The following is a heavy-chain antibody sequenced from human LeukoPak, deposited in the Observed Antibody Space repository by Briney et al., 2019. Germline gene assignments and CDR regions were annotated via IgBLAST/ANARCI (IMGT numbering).Heavy chain of an antibody. CDR1: GGSISSGDYY. V-gene: IGHV4-30-4*01. CDR2: IYYSGST. J-gene: IGHJ4*02. Sequence: SETLSLTCTVSGGSISSGDYYWSWIRQPPGKGLEWIGYIYYSGSTYYNPSLKSRVTISVDTSKNQFSLHLSSVTAADTAVYYCAKDTITWVRGVRRFYFDYGGQAPVVTVS. CDR3: AKDTITWVRGVRRFYFDY. D-gene: IGHD3-10*01.